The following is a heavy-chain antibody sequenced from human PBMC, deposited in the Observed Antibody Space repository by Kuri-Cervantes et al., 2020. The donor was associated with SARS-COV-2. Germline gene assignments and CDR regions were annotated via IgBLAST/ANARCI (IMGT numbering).Heavy chain of an antibody. V-gene: IGHV3-30-3*01. J-gene: IGHJ3*02. D-gene: IGHD1-26*01. Sequence: SCAASGFTFSSYAMHWVRQAPGKGLEWVAVISYDGSNKYYADSVKGRFTISRDNSKNTLYLQMNSLRAEDTAVYYCARAPGGSYRPDAFDIWGQGTMVTVSS. CDR1: GFTFSSYA. CDR2: ISYDGSNK. CDR3: ARAPGGSYRPDAFDI.